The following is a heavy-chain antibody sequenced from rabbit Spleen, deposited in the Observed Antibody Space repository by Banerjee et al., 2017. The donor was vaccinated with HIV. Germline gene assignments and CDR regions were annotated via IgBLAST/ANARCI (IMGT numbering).Heavy chain of an antibody. CDR1: GIDFSTYG. J-gene: IGHJ3*01. Sequence: QSLEESGGDLVKPEGSLTLTCTASGIDFSTYGITWVRQAPGKGLEYIGFISTTGVAYYSSWAKGRFTISKTSSTTVDLQMTSLTVADTATYFCARGSPTWLDIWGPGTLVTVS. D-gene: IGHD3-1*01. CDR2: ISTTGVA. V-gene: IGHV1S44*01. CDR3: ARGSPTWLDI.